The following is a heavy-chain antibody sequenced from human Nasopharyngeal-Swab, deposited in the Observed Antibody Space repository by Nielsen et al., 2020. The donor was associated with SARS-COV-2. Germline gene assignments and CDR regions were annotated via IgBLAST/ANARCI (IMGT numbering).Heavy chain of an antibody. V-gene: IGHV1-69*06. Sequence: SVKVSCKASGGTFSSYAFSWVRQAPGQGLEWMGGIIPMFGTANHAQNFQDRVTITADKSRSTVYMELSSLRSEDTAVYYCARGRNYASNWFDPWGQGTLVTVSS. CDR3: ARGRNYASNWFDP. D-gene: IGHD4-11*01. CDR1: GGTFSSYA. J-gene: IGHJ5*02. CDR2: IIPMFGTA.